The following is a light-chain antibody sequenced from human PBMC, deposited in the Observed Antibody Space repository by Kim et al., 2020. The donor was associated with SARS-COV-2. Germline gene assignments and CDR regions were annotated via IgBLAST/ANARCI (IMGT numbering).Light chain of an antibody. J-gene: IGKJ1*01. V-gene: IGKV3-20*01. CDR1: QSISSIH. CDR2: GIS. Sequence: EIVLTQSPDTLSLSPGERATLSCRASQSISSIHLAWYQHKPGQAPRLIIYGISTRATGIPDRFSGSGSETDFTLTISRLEPEDFAVYYSPPTFGQGTKVDIK. CDR3: PPT.